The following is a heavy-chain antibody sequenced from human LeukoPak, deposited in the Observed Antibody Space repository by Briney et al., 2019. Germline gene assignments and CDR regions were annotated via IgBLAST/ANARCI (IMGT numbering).Heavy chain of an antibody. D-gene: IGHD3-10*01. CDR1: GFTFSSYV. CDR2: ISYDGSNK. Sequence: GGSLRLSCAASGFTFSSYVMHWVRQAPGKGLEWVAVISYDGSNKYYADSVKGRFTISRGNSKNTLYLQMNSLRAEDTAVYYCARDHYYGSGSYYNLDYWGQGTLVTVSS. J-gene: IGHJ4*02. CDR3: ARDHYYGSGSYYNLDY. V-gene: IGHV3-30-3*01.